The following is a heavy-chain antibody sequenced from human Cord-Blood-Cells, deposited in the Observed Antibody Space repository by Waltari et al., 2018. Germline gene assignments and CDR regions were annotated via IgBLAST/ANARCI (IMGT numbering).Heavy chain of an antibody. J-gene: IGHJ3*02. D-gene: IGHD3-22*01. V-gene: IGHV1-69*01. CDR2: IITSFGTA. CDR3: ARDRNDSSGYYYDAVDI. Sequence: QVQLVQSGAEVKKPGSSVKVSCKASGGTFSSYAISWVRQAPGQGLEWMGGIITSFGTANYAQKFQVRVTITADESTSTAYMELSSLRSEDTAVYYCARDRNDSSGYYYDAVDIWGQGTMVTVSS. CDR1: GGTFSSYA.